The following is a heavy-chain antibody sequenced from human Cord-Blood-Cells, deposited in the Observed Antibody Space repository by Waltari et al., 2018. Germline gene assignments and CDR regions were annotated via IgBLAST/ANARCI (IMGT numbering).Heavy chain of an antibody. Sequence: QVQLVQSGAEVKKPGASVKVSCKASGYTFTSYDINWVRQATGQGLEWMGWMNPNSGNPGDAPKFQGRVTSTRNTAISTAYMELSSLRSEDTAVYYCARGLAGYSSGWYNYWGQGTLVTVSS. CDR1: GYTFTSYD. V-gene: IGHV1-8*03. J-gene: IGHJ4*02. D-gene: IGHD6-19*01. CDR3: ARGLAGYSSGWYNY. CDR2: MNPNSGNP.